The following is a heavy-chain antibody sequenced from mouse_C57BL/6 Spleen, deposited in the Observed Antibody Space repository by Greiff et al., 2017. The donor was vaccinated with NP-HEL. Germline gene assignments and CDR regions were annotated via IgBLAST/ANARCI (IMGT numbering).Heavy chain of an antibody. CDR2: IDPSDSYT. V-gene: IGHV1-59*01. CDR3: ARLYYFDY. J-gene: IGHJ2*01. CDR1: GYTFTSYW. Sequence: QVQLQQPGAELVRPGTSVKLSCKASGYTFTSYWMHWVKQRPGQGLEWIGVIDPSDSYTNYNQKFKGKATLTVDTSSSTAYMQLSSLTSEDSAVYYCARLYYFDYWGQGTTLTVSS.